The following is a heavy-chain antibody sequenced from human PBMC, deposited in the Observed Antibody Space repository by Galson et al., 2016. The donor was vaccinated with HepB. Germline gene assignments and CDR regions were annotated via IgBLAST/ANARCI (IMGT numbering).Heavy chain of an antibody. J-gene: IGHJ5*02. D-gene: IGHD1-14*01. CDR1: GFTFSDYA. V-gene: IGHV3-23*01. CDR2: IDNRDT. Sequence: SLRLSCATSGFTFSDYAMNWVRQAPGKGLEWVSLIDNRDTYYANSVKGRFTISRDNSKNTLFLQLNNLRTEDTALYFCARKGIEPLAGHNGFDPWGRGTLVTVSS. CDR3: ARKGIEPLAGHNGFDP.